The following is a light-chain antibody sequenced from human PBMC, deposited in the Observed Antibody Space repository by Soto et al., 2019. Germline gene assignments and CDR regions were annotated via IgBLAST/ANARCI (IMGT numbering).Light chain of an antibody. Sequence: EMVMPHSLATLSVPPWEIATLSCRSSQSVSSNLAWYQQKPGQAPRLLIYGASTRTTGIPARFSGGGSGTEFTLTISGLQSEDFAAYYCQNYNNWPLNFGGGTKVDIK. J-gene: IGKJ4*01. CDR1: QSVSSN. CDR3: QNYNNWPLN. CDR2: GAS. V-gene: IGKV3-15*01.